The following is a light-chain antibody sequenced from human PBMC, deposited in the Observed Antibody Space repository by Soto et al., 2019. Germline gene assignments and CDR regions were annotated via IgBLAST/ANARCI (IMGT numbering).Light chain of an antibody. Sequence: VLTQSPATLSLSPGERATLSCRASLNVNSYLNWYQQKPGQAPRLLIYGASIRATGIPDRFSGSGSETDFTLTISRLEPEDFALYYCQQYGSSAPITFGQGTRLENK. CDR1: LNVNSY. CDR2: GAS. CDR3: QQYGSSAPIT. V-gene: IGKV3-20*01. J-gene: IGKJ5*01.